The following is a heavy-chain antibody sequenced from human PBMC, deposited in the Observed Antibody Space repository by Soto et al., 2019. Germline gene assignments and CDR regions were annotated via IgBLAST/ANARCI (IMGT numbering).Heavy chain of an antibody. CDR1: GGPFSSYA. CDR3: AGRHYDENHYYYYYGMDV. Sequence: SVKVSCKASGGPFSSYAISWVRQAPGQGLEWMGGIIPIFGTANYAQKFQGRVTITADESTSTAYMELSSLRFEDTAVYYCAGRHYDENHYYYYYGMDVWGQGTTVTVSS. CDR2: IIPIFGTA. V-gene: IGHV1-69*13. D-gene: IGHD3-3*01. J-gene: IGHJ6*02.